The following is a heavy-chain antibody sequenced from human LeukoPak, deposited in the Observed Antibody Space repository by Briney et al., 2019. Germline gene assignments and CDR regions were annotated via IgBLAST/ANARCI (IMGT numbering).Heavy chain of an antibody. CDR2: IYYSGST. V-gene: IGHV4-61*01. Sequence: SETLSLTCTVSGGSVSSGSYYWSWTRQPPGKGLEWIGYIYYSGSTNYNPSLKSRVTISVDTSKNQFSLKLSSVTAADTAVYYCASFDYGGNSVFDYWGQGTLVTVSS. CDR3: ASFDYGGNSVFDY. D-gene: IGHD4-23*01. CDR1: GGSVSSGSYY. J-gene: IGHJ4*02.